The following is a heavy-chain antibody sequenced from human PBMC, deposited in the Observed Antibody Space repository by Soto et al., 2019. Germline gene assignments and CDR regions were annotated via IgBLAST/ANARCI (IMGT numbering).Heavy chain of an antibody. CDR1: GFTFSDYY. CDR3: ARAPGAVNSYAGVDV. Sequence: GGSLRLSCVASGFTFSDYYMAWIRRAPGKGLEWVSYISDGGSYTNHGASVRGRVTVSRDDARNSLYLEMNSLGVEDTGIYYCARAPGAVNSYAGVDVWGQGTTVTVSS. J-gene: IGHJ6*02. D-gene: IGHD6-19*01. CDR2: ISDGGSYT. V-gene: IGHV3-11*06.